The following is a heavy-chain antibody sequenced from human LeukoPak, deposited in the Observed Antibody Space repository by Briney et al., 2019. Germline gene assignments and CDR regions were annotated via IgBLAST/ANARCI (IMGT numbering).Heavy chain of an antibody. CDR2: ISYDGSNK. CDR3: AKGGGGGLSADY. D-gene: IGHD3-16*01. V-gene: IGHV3-30*18. Sequence: GRSLRLSCAASGFTFSSYGMHWVRRAPGKGLEGVAVISYDGSNKYYADSVKGRFTISRDNSKNTLYLQMNSLRAEDTAVYYCAKGGGGGLSADYWGQGTLVTVSS. CDR1: GFTFSSYG. J-gene: IGHJ4*02.